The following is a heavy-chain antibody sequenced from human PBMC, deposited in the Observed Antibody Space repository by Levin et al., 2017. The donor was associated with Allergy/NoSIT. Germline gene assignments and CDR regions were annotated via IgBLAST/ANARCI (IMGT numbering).Heavy chain of an antibody. V-gene: IGHV3-33*01. D-gene: IGHD2-8*02. Sequence: GESLKISCAASGFTFSSYGMHWVRQAPGKGLEWVAVIWYDGSNKYYADSVKGRFTISRDNSKNTLYLQMNSLRAEDTAVYYCARRGGYCTGGVCYPPDYWGQGTLVTVSS. J-gene: IGHJ4*02. CDR2: IWYDGSNK. CDR1: GFTFSSYG. CDR3: ARRGGYCTGGVCYPPDY.